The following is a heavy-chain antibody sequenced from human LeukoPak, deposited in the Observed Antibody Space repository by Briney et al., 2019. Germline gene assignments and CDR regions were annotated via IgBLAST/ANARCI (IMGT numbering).Heavy chain of an antibody. Sequence: SGTLSLTCTVSGGSISSGSYYWSWIRQPAGKGLEWIGRIYTSGSTNYNPSLKSRVTVSVDTSKNQFSLKLSSVTAADTAVYYCARGDSSGWISRFWGQGTLVTVSS. CDR2: IYTSGST. J-gene: IGHJ4*02. CDR3: ARGDSSGWISRF. D-gene: IGHD6-19*01. V-gene: IGHV4-61*02. CDR1: GGSISSGSYY.